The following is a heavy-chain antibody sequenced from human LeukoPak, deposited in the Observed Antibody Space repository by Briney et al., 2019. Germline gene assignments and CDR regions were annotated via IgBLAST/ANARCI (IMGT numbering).Heavy chain of an antibody. CDR2: IIPIFGTA. CDR1: GGTFSSYA. D-gene: IGHD6-13*01. V-gene: IGHV1-69*05. Sequence: GSSVKVSCKASGGTFSSYAISWVRQAPGQGLEWMGGIIPIFGTANYAQKFQGRVTITTDESTSTAYMELSSLRSEDTAVYYCARFGYSSSWTNWFDPWGQGTLVTVSS. J-gene: IGHJ5*02. CDR3: ARFGYSSSWTNWFDP.